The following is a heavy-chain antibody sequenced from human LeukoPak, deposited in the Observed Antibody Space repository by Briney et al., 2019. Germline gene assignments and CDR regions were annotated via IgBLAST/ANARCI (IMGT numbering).Heavy chain of an antibody. CDR3: ARGSSASQYNWNRLGPFGP. CDR2: IIPIFGTA. V-gene: IGHV1-69*05. J-gene: IGHJ5*02. D-gene: IGHD1-20*01. CDR1: GGTFSSYA. Sequence: SVKVSCKASGGTFSSYAISWARQAPGQGLEWMGRIIPIFGTANYAQKFQGRVTITTDESTSTAYMELSSLRSEDTAVYYCARGSSASQYNWNRLGPFGPWGQGTLVTVSS.